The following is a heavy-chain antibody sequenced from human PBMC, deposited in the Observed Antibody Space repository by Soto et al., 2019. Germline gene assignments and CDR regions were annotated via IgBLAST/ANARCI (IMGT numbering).Heavy chain of an antibody. V-gene: IGHV6-1*01. CDR1: GDSVSSNSVV. CDR3: ARLIRNSWLDY. Sequence: SQTLSLTCAISGDSVSSNSVVWNWIRQSPSRGLEWLGRTYYRSQWYYDYAVSVKSRISINPDTSKNQFSLQLNSLTPEDTAVYYCARLIRNSWLDYWGQGTLVTVSS. J-gene: IGHJ4*02. D-gene: IGHD2-21*01. CDR2: TYYRSQWYY.